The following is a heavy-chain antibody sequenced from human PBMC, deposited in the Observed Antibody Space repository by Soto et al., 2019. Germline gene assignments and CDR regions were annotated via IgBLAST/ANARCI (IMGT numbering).Heavy chain of an antibody. CDR2: ISYDGSEK. CDR3: AKDWGSSGWFNWFDP. D-gene: IGHD6-19*01. CDR1: GFTVSITG. J-gene: IGHJ5*02. V-gene: IGHV3-30*18. Sequence: QVQLVESGGGVVQPGGSLRLSCAASGFTVSITGMHWVRQAPGRGLEWVAMISYDGSEKYYADSVKGRFTVSRDNSKNTLYLQMDGLRADDTAVYYCAKDWGSSGWFNWFDPWGQGTQVAASS.